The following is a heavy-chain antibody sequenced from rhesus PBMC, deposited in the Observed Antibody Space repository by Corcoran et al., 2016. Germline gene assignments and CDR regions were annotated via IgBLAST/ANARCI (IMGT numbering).Heavy chain of an antibody. J-gene: IGHJ4*01. V-gene: IGHV4-99*02. CDR3: AREASTYWH. D-gene: IGHD2-39*01. CDR1: GYSISSGSS. Sequence: QVQLQESGPGLVKASETLSLPCAVSGYSISSGSSWAWIRPPPGKGLEYIGYNSGKSGNTYYNPSLESRVTISKDTSKNQFSLKLTSVTAADTAVYYCAREASTYWHWGQGVLVTVSS. CDR2: NSGKSGNT.